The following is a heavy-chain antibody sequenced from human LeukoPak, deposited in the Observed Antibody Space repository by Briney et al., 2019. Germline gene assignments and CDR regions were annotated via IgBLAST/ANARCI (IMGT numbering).Heavy chain of an antibody. J-gene: IGHJ4*02. V-gene: IGHV4-30-2*01. CDR2: IYHSGST. D-gene: IGHD5-24*01. CDR3: AREDSDGYRQGSHFDY. CDR1: GGSISSGGYY. Sequence: PSETLSLTCTVSGGSISSGGYYWSWIRQPPGKGLEWIGYIYHSGSTYYNPSLKSRVTISVDRSKNQFSLKLSSVTAADTAVYYCAREDSDGYRQGSHFDYWGQGTLVTVSS.